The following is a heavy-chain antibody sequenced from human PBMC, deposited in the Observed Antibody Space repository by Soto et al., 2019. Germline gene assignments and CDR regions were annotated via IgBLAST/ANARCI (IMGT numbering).Heavy chain of an antibody. D-gene: IGHD6-19*01. CDR2: TYYRSKWYN. J-gene: IGHJ6*02. CDR1: GDSVSSNSAA. Sequence: SQTLSLTCAISGDSVSSNSAAWNWIRQSPSRGLGWLGRTYYRSKWYNDYAVSVKSRITINPDTSKNQFSLQLNSVTPEDTAVYYCARNHPGYSSGWYYYYGMDVWGQGTTVTVSS. CDR3: ARNHPGYSSGWYYYYGMDV. V-gene: IGHV6-1*01.